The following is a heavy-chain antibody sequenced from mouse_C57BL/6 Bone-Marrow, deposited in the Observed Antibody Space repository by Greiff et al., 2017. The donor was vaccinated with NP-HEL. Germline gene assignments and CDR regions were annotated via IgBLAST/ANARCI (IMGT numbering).Heavy chain of an antibody. D-gene: IGHD1-1*01. Sequence: QVQLQQPGAELVRPGSSVKLSCKASGYTFTSYWMDWVKQRPGQGLEWIGNIYPSDSETHYNQKFKDKATLTVDKSSSTAYMQLSSLTSEDSAVYYCASTTVVAYYAMYYWGQGTSVTVSS. V-gene: IGHV1-61*01. CDR2: IYPSDSET. CDR3: ASTTVVAYYAMYY. CDR1: GYTFTSYW. J-gene: IGHJ4*01.